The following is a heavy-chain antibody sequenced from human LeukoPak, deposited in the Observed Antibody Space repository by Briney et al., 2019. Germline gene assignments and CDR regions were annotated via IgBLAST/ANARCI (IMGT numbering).Heavy chain of an antibody. D-gene: IGHD2-21*02. CDR1: GFTFDDCG. V-gene: IGHV3-20*04. CDR3: ARSHVVVVTAANDY. CDR2: INWNGGST. Sequence: PGGSLRLSWAASGFTFDDCGMSWVRQAPGKGLEWVSGINWNGGSTGYADSVKGRFTISRDNAKNSLYLQMNSPRAEDTALYYCARSHVVVVTAANDYWGQGTLVTVSS. J-gene: IGHJ4*02.